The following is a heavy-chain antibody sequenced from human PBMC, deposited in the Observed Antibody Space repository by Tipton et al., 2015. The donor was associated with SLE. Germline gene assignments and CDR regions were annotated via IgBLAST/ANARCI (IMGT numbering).Heavy chain of an antibody. D-gene: IGHD6-19*01. CDR3: ARREIGSGWYGPIDS. V-gene: IGHV4-39*01. CDR1: GASISSSTSY. CDR2: IHYSGTT. Sequence: TLSLTCTVSGASISSSTSYWAWIRQPPGKGLEWIGSIHYSGTTYYSPSLKSRLTMFVDTSKKQFSLGLSSVTAADTAVYFCARREIGSGWYGPIDSWGQGTLVPVSS. J-gene: IGHJ4*02.